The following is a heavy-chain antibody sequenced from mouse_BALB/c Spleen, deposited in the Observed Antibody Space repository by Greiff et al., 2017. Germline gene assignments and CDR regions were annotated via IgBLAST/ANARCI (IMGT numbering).Heavy chain of an antibody. CDR1: GFTFSSYA. CDR2: ISSGGSYT. D-gene: IGHD1-1*01. CDR3: ARIYYYGSSYGRFAY. J-gene: IGHJ3*01. Sequence: VMLVESGGGLVKPGGSLKLSCAASGFTFSSYAMSWVRQSPEKRLEWVAEISSGGSYTYYPDTVTGRFTISRDNAKNTLYLEMSSLRSEDTAMYYCARIYYYGSSYGRFAYWGQGTLVTVSA. V-gene: IGHV5-9-4*01.